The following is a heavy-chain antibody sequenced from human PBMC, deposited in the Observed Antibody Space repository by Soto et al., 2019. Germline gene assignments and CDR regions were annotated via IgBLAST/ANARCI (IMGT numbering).Heavy chain of an antibody. J-gene: IGHJ6*02. V-gene: IGHV1-69*13. CDR2: IIPIFGTA. CDR1: GGTFSSYP. Sequence: SVEVSCKASGGTFSSYPISWVLQAPGKGLEWMGVIIPIFGTANYAQKFQGRVTITADESTSTAYMELSSLRSEDTAVYYCARVRRGSSWLLYYYYYGMDVWGQGTTVTVSS. CDR3: ARVRRGSSWLLYYYYYGMDV. D-gene: IGHD6-13*01.